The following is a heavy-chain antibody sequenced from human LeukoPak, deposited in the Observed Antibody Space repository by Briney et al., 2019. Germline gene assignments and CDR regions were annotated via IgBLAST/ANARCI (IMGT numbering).Heavy chain of an antibody. J-gene: IGHJ4*02. Sequence: SETLSLTCTVSGGSISSSSYYWGWIRQPPGKGLEWIGSIYYSGSTYYNPSLKSRVTISVDTSKSQFSLKLSSVTAADTAVYYCARVPYYYFDYWGQGTLVTVSS. V-gene: IGHV4-39*07. D-gene: IGHD2-21*01. CDR3: ARVPYYYFDY. CDR1: GGSISSSSYY. CDR2: IYYSGST.